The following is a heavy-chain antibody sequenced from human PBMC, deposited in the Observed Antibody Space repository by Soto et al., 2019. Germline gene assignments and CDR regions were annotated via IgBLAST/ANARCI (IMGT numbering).Heavy chain of an antibody. CDR2: ISSSSSYI. CDR3: ARGKRAGGIFDY. J-gene: IGHJ4*02. Sequence: GGSLRLSCAASGFTFSSYSMNWVRQAPGKGLEWVSSISSSSSYIYYADSVKGRFTISRDNAKNSLYLQMNSLRAEDTAVYYCARGKRAGGIFDYWGQGTLVTVSS. CDR1: GFTFSSYS. V-gene: IGHV3-21*01. D-gene: IGHD6-13*01.